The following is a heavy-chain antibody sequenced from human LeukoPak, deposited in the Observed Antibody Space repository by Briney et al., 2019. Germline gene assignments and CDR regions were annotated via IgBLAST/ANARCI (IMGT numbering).Heavy chain of an antibody. CDR1: GFTFSSYW. CDR3: AKYCGGDCYGMDV. D-gene: IGHD2-21*01. Sequence: GGSLRLSCTASGFTFSSYWMSWVRQAPGKGLEWVANIKQEGSEKDYVDSVKGRFTISRDNAKNSLYLQMNSLRAEDTAVYYCAKYCGGDCYGMDVWGQGTTVTVSS. J-gene: IGHJ6*02. V-gene: IGHV3-7*01. CDR2: IKQEGSEK.